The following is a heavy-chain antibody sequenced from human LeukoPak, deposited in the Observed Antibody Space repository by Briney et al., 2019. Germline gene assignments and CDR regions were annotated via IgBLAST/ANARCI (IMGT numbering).Heavy chain of an antibody. V-gene: IGHV3-53*01. Sequence: PGGSLRLSCAASGFTVSNNYMSWVRRAAGKGLEGVALIYSAGGTYYAASVKGRFTISRDNSKNTLHLQMNSLRAEDTAVYYCVRNSGELGAWGQGTLVTVSS. CDR1: GFTVSNNY. D-gene: IGHD2-21*01. J-gene: IGHJ5*02. CDR3: VRNSGELGA. CDR2: IYSAGGT.